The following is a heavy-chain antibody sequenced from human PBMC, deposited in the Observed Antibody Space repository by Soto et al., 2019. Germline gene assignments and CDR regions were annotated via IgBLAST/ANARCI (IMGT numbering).Heavy chain of an antibody. CDR2: INPNSGGT. CDR1: GYTFTGYY. V-gene: IGHV1-2*04. CDR3: ARAIAAAGTLVGWFDP. J-gene: IGHJ5*02. Sequence: ASVKVSCKASGYTFTGYYMHWVRQAPGQGLEWMGWINPNSGGTNYAQKFQGWVTMTRDTSISTAYMELSRLRSDDTAVYYCARAIAAAGTLVGWFDPWGQGTLVTVSS. D-gene: IGHD6-13*01.